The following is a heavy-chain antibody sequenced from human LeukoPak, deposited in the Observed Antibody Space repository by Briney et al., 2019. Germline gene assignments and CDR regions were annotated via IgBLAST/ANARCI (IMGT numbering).Heavy chain of an antibody. CDR2: IRSKAYGGTT. J-gene: IGHJ4*02. CDR1: GFTFGDYA. CDR3: TRDVLSDFWSGYSPVDY. V-gene: IGHV3-49*04. Sequence: GGSLRFSCTASGFTFGDYAMSWVRQAPGKGLEWVGFIRSKAYGGTTEYAASVKGRFTISRDDSKSIAYLQMNSLKTEDRAVYYCTRDVLSDFWSGYSPVDYWGQGTLVTVSS. D-gene: IGHD3-3*01.